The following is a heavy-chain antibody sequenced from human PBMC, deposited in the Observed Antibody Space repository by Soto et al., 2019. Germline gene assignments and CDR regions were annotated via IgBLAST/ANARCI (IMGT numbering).Heavy chain of an antibody. V-gene: IGHV4-34*01. Sequence: SETLSLTCAVYGGSFSGYYWSWIRQPPGKGLEWIGEINHSGSTNYNPSLKSRVTISVDTSKNQFSLKLSSVTAADTAVYYCARGGYGGTINWFDPWGQGTLVTVSS. J-gene: IGHJ5*02. CDR3: ARGGYGGTINWFDP. CDR2: INHSGST. CDR1: GGSFSGYY. D-gene: IGHD4-17*01.